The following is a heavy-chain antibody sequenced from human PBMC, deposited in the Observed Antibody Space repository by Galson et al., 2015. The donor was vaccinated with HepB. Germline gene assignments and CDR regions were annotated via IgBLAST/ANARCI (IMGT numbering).Heavy chain of an antibody. Sequence: QSGAEVKRPGESLRTSCKASGYSFTTYGISWVRQAPGQGLEWMGLISAYNGKPNYAQKLQGRVTMTTEKSTNTAYMELRSLRSDDTAIYYCARDPFFHCSSTSCYTSGFDYWGQGTLVTVSS. D-gene: IGHD2-2*02. J-gene: IGHJ4*02. CDR1: GYSFTTYG. V-gene: IGHV1-18*01. CDR2: ISAYNGKP. CDR3: ARDPFFHCSSTSCYTSGFDY.